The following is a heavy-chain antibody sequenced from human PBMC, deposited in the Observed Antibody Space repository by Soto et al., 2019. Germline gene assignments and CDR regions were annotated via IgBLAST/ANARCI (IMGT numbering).Heavy chain of an antibody. Sequence: PSETLSLTCTVSGGYFHDDYWSWIRQSPGKGLEWIGEIYHSGSTNYNPSLKSRVTISVDKSKNQFSLKLSSVTAADTAVYYCAREYRYSGYDRYYFDYWGQGTLVTVSS. CDR2: IYHSGST. CDR3: AREYRYSGYDRYYFDY. CDR1: GGYFHDDY. V-gene: IGHV4-34*01. J-gene: IGHJ4*02. D-gene: IGHD5-12*01.